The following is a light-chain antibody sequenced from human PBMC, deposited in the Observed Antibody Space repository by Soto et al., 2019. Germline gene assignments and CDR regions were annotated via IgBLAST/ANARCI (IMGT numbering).Light chain of an antibody. J-gene: IGLJ7*01. CDR3: CSYAGSSTLV. V-gene: IGLV2-8*01. Sequence: QSALTQPPSASGSPGQSVTISCTGASSDVGGYSYVSWYQQHPGKAPKLMIYEVSKRPSGVPDRFSGSKSGNTASLTISGLQAEDEADYYCCSYAGSSTLVFGGGTQLTVL. CDR1: SSDVGGYSY. CDR2: EVS.